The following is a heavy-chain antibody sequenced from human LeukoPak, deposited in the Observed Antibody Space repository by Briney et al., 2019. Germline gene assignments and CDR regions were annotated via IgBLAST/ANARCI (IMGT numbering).Heavy chain of an antibody. J-gene: IGHJ2*01. V-gene: IGHV3-11*01. CDR2: ISSSGSTI. CDR1: GFTFSDYY. CDR3: ARPAIADVAITIYWYFDL. D-gene: IGHD2-15*01. Sequence: AGGSLRLSCAASGFTFSDYYMSWIRQAPGKGLEWVSYISSSGSTIYYADSVKGRFTISRDNAKNSLYLQMNSLRAEDTAVYYCARPAIADVAITIYWYFDLWGRGTLVTVSS.